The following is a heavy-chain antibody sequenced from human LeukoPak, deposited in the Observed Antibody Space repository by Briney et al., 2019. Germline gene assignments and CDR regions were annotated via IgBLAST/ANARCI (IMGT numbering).Heavy chain of an antibody. Sequence: GGSLRLSCAASGFTFSSYTMSWVRQAPGKGLEWVSTITTSDGNTYYADSVKGRFTVSRDNSKNTLFLRMNSLRAEDTAVYYCAKDGGLWVSAHWGDSWGRGTLVTVSS. J-gene: IGHJ4*02. CDR2: ITTSDGNT. D-gene: IGHD7-27*01. CDR3: AKDGGLWVSAHWGDS. V-gene: IGHV3-23*01. CDR1: GFTFSSYT.